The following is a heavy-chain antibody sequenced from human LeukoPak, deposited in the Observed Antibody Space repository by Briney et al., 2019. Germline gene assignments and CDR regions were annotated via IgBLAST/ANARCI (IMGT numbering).Heavy chain of an antibody. Sequence: SETLSLTCTVSGGSISSNSYYWGWIRQPPGKGLVWIGSIYYSESTYYNPSLKSRVTISVDTSKNQFSLKLGSVTAADTAVYYCARDWSSSAPASGNWFDPWGQGTLVTVSS. CDR3: ARDWSSSAPASGNWFDP. D-gene: IGHD6-6*01. J-gene: IGHJ5*02. CDR1: GGSISSNSYY. CDR2: IYYSEST. V-gene: IGHV4-39*07.